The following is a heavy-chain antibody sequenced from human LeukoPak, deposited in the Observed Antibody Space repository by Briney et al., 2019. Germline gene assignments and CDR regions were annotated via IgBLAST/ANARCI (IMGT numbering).Heavy chain of an antibody. J-gene: IGHJ4*02. V-gene: IGHV3-7*03. CDR2: IKQDGSEK. D-gene: IGHD2-2*01. CDR1: GFTFSSYW. Sequence: GGSLRLSCAASGFTFSSYWMSWVRQAPGKGLEWVGNIKQDGSEKYYVDSVKGRFTISRDNSKNTLYLQMNSLRADETAIYYCASRPGADMGPLDYWGQGTLVTVST. CDR3: ASRPGADMGPLDY.